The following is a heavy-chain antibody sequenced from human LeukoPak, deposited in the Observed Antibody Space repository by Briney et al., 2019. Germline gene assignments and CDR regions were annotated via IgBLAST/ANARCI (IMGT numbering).Heavy chain of an antibody. Sequence: SVKVSCKASGGTFSSYAISWVRQAPGQGLEWMGGIIPIYGTANYAQKFQGRVTITADESTSTAYMELSSLRSEDTAVYYCARGAYYDSSGWFDYWGQGTLVTVSS. CDR1: GGTFSSYA. CDR2: IIPIYGTA. CDR3: ARGAYYDSSGWFDY. J-gene: IGHJ4*02. V-gene: IGHV1-69*13. D-gene: IGHD3-22*01.